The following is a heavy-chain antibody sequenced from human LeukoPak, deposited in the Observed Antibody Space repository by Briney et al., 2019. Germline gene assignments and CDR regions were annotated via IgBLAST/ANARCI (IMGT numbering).Heavy chain of an antibody. CDR2: IYHSGST. J-gene: IGHJ5*02. CDR1: GGSISSSNW. D-gene: IGHD3-22*01. V-gene: IGHV4-4*02. CDR3: ARGASPGYYDSSGYFLRS. Sequence: PSETLSLTCAVSGGSISSSNWWSWVRQPPGKGLEWIGEIYHSGSTNYNPSLKSRVTISVDKSKNQFSLKLSSVTAADTAVYYCARGASPGYYDSSGYFLRSWGQGTLVTVST.